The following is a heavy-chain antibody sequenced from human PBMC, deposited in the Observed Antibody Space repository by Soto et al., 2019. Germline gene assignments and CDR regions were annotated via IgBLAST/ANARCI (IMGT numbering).Heavy chain of an antibody. CDR1: GDSISSGNKY. V-gene: IGHV4-30-4*01. D-gene: IGHD3-16*01. CDR2: IFSSGTT. Sequence: SETLSLTCTVSGDSISSGNKYWSWIRQAPGKGLEWIGYIFSSGTTYYNPSLKSRLTMSLDTSQNQFSLRLASVTDADSAVYYCTRVPSPFDYYYAMDFWGQGTTVTVSS. CDR3: TRVPSPFDYYYAMDF. J-gene: IGHJ6*02.